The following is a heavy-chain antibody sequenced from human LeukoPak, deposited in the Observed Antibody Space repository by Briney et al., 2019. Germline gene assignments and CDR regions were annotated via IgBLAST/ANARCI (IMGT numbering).Heavy chain of an antibody. V-gene: IGHV4-34*01. CDR1: VGSFIGSY. J-gene: IGHJ5*02. CDR3: ARGRIAAAGISRDWFDP. Sequence: SETLSLTCAVYVGSFIGSYWSWVRNPPGKGLGWSAEIIPGVSTSYNPTFNSRVIKSVDTSKNQFSMKLRSVTAAGTAVYYCARGRIAAAGISRDWFDPWGQGTLVTVSS. CDR2: IIPGVST. D-gene: IGHD6-13*01.